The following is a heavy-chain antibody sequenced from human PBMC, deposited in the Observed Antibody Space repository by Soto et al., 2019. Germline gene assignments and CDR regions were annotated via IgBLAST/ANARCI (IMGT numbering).Heavy chain of an antibody. CDR3: AKATSSGYYYYYYGMDV. Sequence: GGSLRLSCAASGFTFDSYAMHWVRQAPGKGLEWVAVISYDGSNKYYADSVKGRFTISRDNSKNTLYLQMNSLRAEDTAVYYCAKATSSGYYYYYYGMDVWGQGTTVTVSS. CDR1: GFTFDSYA. D-gene: IGHD3-22*01. CDR2: ISYDGSNK. J-gene: IGHJ6*02. V-gene: IGHV3-30-3*01.